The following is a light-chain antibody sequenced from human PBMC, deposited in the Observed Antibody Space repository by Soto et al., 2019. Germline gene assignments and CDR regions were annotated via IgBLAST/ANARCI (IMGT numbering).Light chain of an antibody. V-gene: IGLV2-14*03. CDR3: SSYTSSNTVT. CDR2: DVT. CDR1: SSDIGGYNY. Sequence: QSALTQPASVSGSPGQSITISCTGTSSDIGGYNYVSWYQQHPGEAPKLIIYDVTNRPSGVSNRFSGFKSGNTASLTISGLQTEDEADYYCSSYTSSNTVTFGGGTKLTVL. J-gene: IGLJ2*01.